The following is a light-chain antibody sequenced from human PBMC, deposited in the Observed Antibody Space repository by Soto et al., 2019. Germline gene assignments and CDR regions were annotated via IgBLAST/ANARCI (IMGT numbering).Light chain of an antibody. Sequence: DLVMTQSPLSLPVTPGEPASISCRSSQSLLHSNGYNYLDWYLQKPGQSPQLLIYLGSNRASGXPGXFSVRGSGTDFTLKISRVEAEDVGVYYCMQALQTPVFGQGTKLEIK. J-gene: IGKJ2*01. CDR1: QSLLHSNGYNY. V-gene: IGKV2-28*01. CDR2: LGS. CDR3: MQALQTPV.